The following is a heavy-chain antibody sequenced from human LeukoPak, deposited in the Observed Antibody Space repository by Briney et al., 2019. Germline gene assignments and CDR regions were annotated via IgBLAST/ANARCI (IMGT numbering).Heavy chain of an antibody. D-gene: IGHD4-17*01. CDR1: GYSFTSYW. J-gene: IGHJ4*02. CDR2: IYPGDSDT. V-gene: IGHV5-51*01. CDR3: ARRSVVYGDHADY. Sequence: GESLKISCKGSGYSFTSYWIGRVRQMPGKGLEWMGIIYPGDSDTRYSPSFQGQVTISADKSISTAYLQWSSLKASDTAMYYCARRSVVYGDHADYWGQGTLVTVSS.